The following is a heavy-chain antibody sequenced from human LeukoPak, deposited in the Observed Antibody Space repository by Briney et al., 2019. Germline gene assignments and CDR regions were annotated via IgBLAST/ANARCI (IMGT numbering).Heavy chain of an antibody. J-gene: IGHJ5*02. CDR2: IWYDGSNK. V-gene: IGHV3-33*01. Sequence: GGSLRLSCAASGFTFSSYGMHWVRQAPGKGLEWVAVIWYDGSNKYYADSVKGRFTISRDNSKNTSYLEMNSLRPEDTAVYYCARDSSGWGGNNWFDPWGQGTLVTVSS. CDR3: ARDSSGWGGNNWFDP. CDR1: GFTFSSYG. D-gene: IGHD6-19*01.